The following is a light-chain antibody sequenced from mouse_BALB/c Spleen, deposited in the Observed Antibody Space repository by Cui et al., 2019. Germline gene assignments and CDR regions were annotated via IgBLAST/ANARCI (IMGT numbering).Light chain of an antibody. J-gene: IGKJ1*01. V-gene: IGKV16-104*01. CDR2: SGS. Sequence: DVQITQSPSYLAASPGETITINCRASKSISKYLAWYQEKPGKTNKLLIYSGSTLQSGIPSRFSGSGSGTDFTLTISSLEPEDFAMYYCQQHNEYWTFGGGTKLEIK. CDR1: KSISKY. CDR3: QQHNEYWT.